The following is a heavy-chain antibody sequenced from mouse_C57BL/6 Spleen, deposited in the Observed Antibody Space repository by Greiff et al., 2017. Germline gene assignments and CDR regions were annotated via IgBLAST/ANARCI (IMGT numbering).Heavy chain of an antibody. CDR2: IDPETGGT. V-gene: IGHV1-15*01. Sequence: VQLQQSGAELVRPGASVTLSCKASGYTFTDYEMHWVKQTPVHGLEWIGAIDPETGGTAYNQKFKDKAILTADKSSSTAYMELRSLTSEDSAVYYCTRYYYGRGYWGQGTTLTVSS. J-gene: IGHJ2*01. CDR1: GYTFTDYE. D-gene: IGHD1-1*01. CDR3: TRYYYGRGY.